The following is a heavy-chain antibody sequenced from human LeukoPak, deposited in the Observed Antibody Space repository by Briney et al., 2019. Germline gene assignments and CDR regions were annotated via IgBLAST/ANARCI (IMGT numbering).Heavy chain of an antibody. CDR1: GFTFSNAW. CDR2: ISSSSSYI. J-gene: IGHJ4*02. CDR3: ARIHTGSGSQS. D-gene: IGHD3-10*01. V-gene: IGHV3-21*01. Sequence: GGSLRLSCAASGFTFSNAWMSWVRQAPGKGLEWVSSISSSSSYIYYADSVKGRFTISRDNAKNSLYLQMNSLRAEDTAVYYCARIHTGSGSQSWGQGTLVAVSS.